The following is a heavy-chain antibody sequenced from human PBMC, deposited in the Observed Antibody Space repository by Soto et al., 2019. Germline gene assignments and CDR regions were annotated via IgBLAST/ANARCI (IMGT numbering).Heavy chain of an antibody. Sequence: ASVKVSCKASGYTFTSYDINRVRQATGQGLEWMGWMNPNSGNTGYAQKFQGRVTMTRNTSISTAYMELSSLRSEDTAVYYCARELSRPPSRLQCYYYYMDVWGKGTTVTVSS. D-gene: IGHD3-16*02. CDR2: MNPNSGNT. CDR3: ARELSRPPSRLQCYYYYMDV. J-gene: IGHJ6*03. CDR1: GYTFTSYD. V-gene: IGHV1-8*01.